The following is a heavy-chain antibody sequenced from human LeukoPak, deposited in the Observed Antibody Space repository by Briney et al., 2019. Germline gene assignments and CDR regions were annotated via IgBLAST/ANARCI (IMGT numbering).Heavy chain of an antibody. CDR1: GGYTGSHY. V-gene: IGHV4-59*08. CDR2: IYYSGST. CDR3: ARHAPSGGYFDY. J-gene: IGHJ4*02. Sequence: SETLSLTCTVSGGYTGSHYWSWIRQPAGKGLEWIGYIYYSGSTNYNSSLKSRLTISVDTSKNQFSLKLTSVTAADTAVYYCARHAPSGGYFDYWGQGTLVTVSS. D-gene: IGHD3-10*01.